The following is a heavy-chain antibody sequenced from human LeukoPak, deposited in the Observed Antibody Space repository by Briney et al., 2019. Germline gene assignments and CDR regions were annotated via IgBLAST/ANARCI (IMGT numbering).Heavy chain of an antibody. V-gene: IGHV3-30-3*01. D-gene: IGHD7-27*01. Sequence: SGGSLRLSCAASGFTFSNYAMHWVRQAPGKGLEWVAFVSYDGSNKYYADSVKGRFTISRDNSKNTLYLQMNSLRAEDAAIYYCATIGDRRTGELYRIDYWGQGTLVTVSS. CDR3: ATIGDRRTGELYRIDY. J-gene: IGHJ4*02. CDR2: VSYDGSNK. CDR1: GFTFSNYA.